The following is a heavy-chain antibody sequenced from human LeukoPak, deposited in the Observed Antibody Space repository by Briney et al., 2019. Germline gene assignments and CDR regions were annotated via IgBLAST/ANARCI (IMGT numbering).Heavy chain of an antibody. V-gene: IGHV3-7*03. CDR2: VNRDGSET. CDR3: ARNNGMDV. J-gene: IGHJ6*02. CDR1: GFALSSHW. Sequence: GGSLRLSCAASGFALSSHWMTWVRQVPGRGPEWVANVNRDGSETYYLDSVKGRFTISKDNAKNSLYLQMNSLRAEDTALYHCARNNGMDVWGQRTTVIVSS.